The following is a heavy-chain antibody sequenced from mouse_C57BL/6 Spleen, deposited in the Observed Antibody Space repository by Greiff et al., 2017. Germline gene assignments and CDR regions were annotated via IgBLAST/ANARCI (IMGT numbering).Heavy chain of an antibody. CDR2: IYPSDSET. CDR3: ARRITTVVATEGYYFDY. D-gene: IGHD1-1*01. J-gene: IGHJ2*01. V-gene: IGHV1-61*01. CDR1: GYTFTSYW. Sequence: VQLQQPGAELVRPGSSVKLSCKASGYTFTSYWMDWVKQRPGQGLEWIGNIYPSDSETHYNQKFKDKATLTVDKSSSTAYMQLSSLTSEDSAVYYCARRITTVVATEGYYFDYWGQGTTLTVSS.